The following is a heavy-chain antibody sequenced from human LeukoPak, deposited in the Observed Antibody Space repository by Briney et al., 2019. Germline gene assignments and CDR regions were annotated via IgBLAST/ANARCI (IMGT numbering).Heavy chain of an antibody. CDR2: ISGSGGST. CDR1: GFTLSSYA. J-gene: IGHJ4*02. V-gene: IGHV3-23*01. D-gene: IGHD1-26*01. CDR3: AKGGSSLYGVTYFDY. Sequence: GGSLRLSCAASGFTLSSYAMSWVRQAPGKGLEWVSAISGSGGSTYYADSVKGRFTISRDNSKNTLYLQMNSLRAEDTAVYYCAKGGSSLYGVTYFDYWGQGTLVTVSS.